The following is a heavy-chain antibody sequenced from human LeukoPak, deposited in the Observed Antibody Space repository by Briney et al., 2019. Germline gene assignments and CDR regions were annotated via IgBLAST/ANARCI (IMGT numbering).Heavy chain of an antibody. D-gene: IGHD1-26*01. Sequence: GRSLRLSCAASGFTFSSYGMHWVRQAPGKGLEWVAVIWYDGSNKYYADSVKGRFTISRDNSKNTLYLQMNSLRAEDTAVYYCARVSAKSYSDAFDIWGQGTMVTVSS. CDR2: IWYDGSNK. J-gene: IGHJ3*02. CDR1: GFTFSSYG. CDR3: ARVSAKSYSDAFDI. V-gene: IGHV3-33*01.